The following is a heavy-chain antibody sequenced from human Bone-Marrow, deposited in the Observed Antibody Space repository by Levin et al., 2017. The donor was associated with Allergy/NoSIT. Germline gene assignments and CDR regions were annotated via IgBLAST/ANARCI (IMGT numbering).Heavy chain of an antibody. CDR2: ISGSGGST. D-gene: IGHD3-10*01. CDR1: GFTFSSYA. J-gene: IGHJ4*02. CDR3: AKDEARYGSGSYSYFDY. V-gene: IGHV3-23*01. Sequence: GESLKISCAASGFTFSSYAMSWVRQAPGKGLEWVSAISGSGGSTYYADSVKGRFTISRDNSKNTLYLQMNSLRAEDTAVYYCAKDEARYGSGSYSYFDYWGQGTLVTVSS.